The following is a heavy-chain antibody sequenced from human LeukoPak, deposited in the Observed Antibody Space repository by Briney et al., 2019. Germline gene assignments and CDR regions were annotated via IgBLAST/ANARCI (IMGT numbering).Heavy chain of an antibody. CDR1: GFTFSSYS. CDR2: ISSSSSYI. V-gene: IGHV3-21*01. D-gene: IGHD5-18*01. J-gene: IGHJ4*02. Sequence: GGSLRLSCAASGFTFSSYSMNWVRQAPGKGLEWVSSISSSSSYIYYTDSVKGRFTISRDNAKNSLYLQMNSLRAEDTAVYYCARDRSLRYSYDDYWGQGTLVTVSS. CDR3: ARDRSLRYSYDDY.